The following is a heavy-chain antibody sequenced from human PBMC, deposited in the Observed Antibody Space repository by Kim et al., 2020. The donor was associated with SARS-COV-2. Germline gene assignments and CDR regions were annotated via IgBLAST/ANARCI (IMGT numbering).Heavy chain of an antibody. D-gene: IGHD3-10*01. CDR1: GYSFTSYW. CDR2: IYPGDSDT. CDR3: ARHWVTMVRGVVRSDYGMDV. V-gene: IGHV5-51*01. Sequence: GESLKISCKGSGYSFTSYWIGWVRQMPGKGLEWMGIIYPGDSDTRYSPSFQGQVTISADKSISTAYLQWSSLKASDTAMYYCARHWVTMVRGVVRSDYGMDVWGQGTTVTVSS. J-gene: IGHJ6*02.